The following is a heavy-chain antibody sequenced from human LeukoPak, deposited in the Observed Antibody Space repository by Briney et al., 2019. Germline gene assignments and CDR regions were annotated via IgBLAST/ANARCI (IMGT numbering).Heavy chain of an antibody. Sequence: GGSLRLSCTAFGFTFSDYYMSWIRQAPGKGLEWVSYISSSSSYTKYADSVKGRFTISRDNAKNSLYLQMNSPRAEDTAVYYCARQYIATAGTGGDSWGQGTLVTVSS. CDR1: GFTFSDYY. J-gene: IGHJ4*02. D-gene: IGHD6-13*01. CDR2: ISSSSSYT. V-gene: IGHV3-11*03. CDR3: ARQYIATAGTGGDS.